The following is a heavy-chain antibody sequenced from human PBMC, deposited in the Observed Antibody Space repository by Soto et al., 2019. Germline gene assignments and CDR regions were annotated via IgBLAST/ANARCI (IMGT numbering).Heavy chain of an antibody. CDR2: IWYDGSNK. D-gene: IGHD3-3*01. Sequence: QVQLVESGGGVVQPGRSLRLSCAASGFTFSSYGMHWVRQAPGKGLEWVAVIWYDGSNKYYADSVKGRFTISRDNSKNTLYLQMNSLRAEDTAVYYCARDTNYDFWSGLSYGMDVWGQGTTVTVSS. J-gene: IGHJ6*02. CDR1: GFTFSSYG. V-gene: IGHV3-33*01. CDR3: ARDTNYDFWSGLSYGMDV.